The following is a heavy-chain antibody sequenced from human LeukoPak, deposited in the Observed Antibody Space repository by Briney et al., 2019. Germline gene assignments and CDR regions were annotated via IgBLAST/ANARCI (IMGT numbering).Heavy chain of an antibody. V-gene: IGHV3-23*01. CDR1: GFTFSSYA. CDR2: ISGSGGST. Sequence: GGSLRLSCAASGFTFSSYAMSWVRQAPGKGLEWVSAISGSGGSTYYADSVKGRFTISRDNSKNTLYLQMNSLRAEDTAVYYCAKDDGYYYDSSGYLHYFDYWGQGTLVTVSS. D-gene: IGHD3-22*01. CDR3: AKDDGYYYDSSGYLHYFDY. J-gene: IGHJ4*02.